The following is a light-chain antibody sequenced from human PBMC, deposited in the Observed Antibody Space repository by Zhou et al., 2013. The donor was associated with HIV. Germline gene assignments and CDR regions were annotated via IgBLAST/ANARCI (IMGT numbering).Light chain of an antibody. V-gene: IGKV1-39*01. Sequence: DIQMTQSPSSLSASVGDTVIITCRTSHNIYTYLNWYQQKPGRAPNLLISGASKLQTGVPSRFSGSGSGTDFTLTITSLQRADFATYYCQQGWTIPRTFGLGTKLEI. CDR1: HNIYTY. CDR3: QQGWTIPRT. CDR2: GAS. J-gene: IGKJ2*02.